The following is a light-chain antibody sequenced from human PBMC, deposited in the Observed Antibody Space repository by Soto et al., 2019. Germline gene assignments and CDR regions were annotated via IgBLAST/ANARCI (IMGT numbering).Light chain of an antibody. CDR1: SSDVGGYNY. J-gene: IGLJ1*01. CDR2: ASS. CDR3: SSYTSGTTLYV. V-gene: IGLV2-14*01. Sequence: QSVLTQPASVSGSPGQSITISCTGTSSDVGGYNYDSWYQHHAGKAPRLMIYASSNRPSGVSHRFSGSRSGNTASLTISGLQAEDEADYYCSSYTSGTTLYVFGTGTKVTVL.